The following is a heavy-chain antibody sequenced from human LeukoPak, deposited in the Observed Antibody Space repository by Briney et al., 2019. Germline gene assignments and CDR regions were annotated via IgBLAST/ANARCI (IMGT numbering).Heavy chain of an antibody. CDR1: GGSISSGSYY. CDR3: AWSCYSSGTYYGDY. D-gene: IGHD3-10*01. Sequence: SETLSLTCAVSGGSISSGSYYWSWIRQPAGKGLEWIGRIYSSGSTNSNPSLKSRVTISEDTSKNLFSLKLSSVTAADTAVYYCAWSCYSSGTYYGDYWGQGTLVTVSS. J-gene: IGHJ4*02. V-gene: IGHV4-61*02. CDR2: IYSSGST.